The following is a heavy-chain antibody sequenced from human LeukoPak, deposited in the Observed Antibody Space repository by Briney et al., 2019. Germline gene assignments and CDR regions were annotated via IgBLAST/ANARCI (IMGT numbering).Heavy chain of an antibody. Sequence: PGGSLRLSCAASGFTVSSNYMSWVRQAPGKGLEWVSVIYSGGTTNYADSVKGRFTISRDNAQNSLFLQMISLRVEDTAIYYCARGCGRASCPYFFDYWGQGALVTVSS. CDR1: GFTVSSNY. CDR2: IYSGGTT. V-gene: IGHV3-53*01. J-gene: IGHJ4*02. D-gene: IGHD2-2*01. CDR3: ARGCGRASCPYFFDY.